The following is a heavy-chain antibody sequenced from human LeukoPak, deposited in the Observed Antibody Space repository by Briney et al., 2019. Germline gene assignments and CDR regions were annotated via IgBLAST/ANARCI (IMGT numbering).Heavy chain of an antibody. CDR3: AREPPVYCSSTSCYNDPFDP. Sequence: SXXVSCKASGGTFSSYAISWVRQAPGQGLEWMGGIIPIFGTANYAQKFQGRVTITADESTSTAYMELSSLRSEDTAVYYCAREPPVYCSSTSCYNDPFDPWGQGTLVTVSS. J-gene: IGHJ5*02. V-gene: IGHV1-69*01. D-gene: IGHD2-2*02. CDR1: GGTFSSYA. CDR2: IIPIFGTA.